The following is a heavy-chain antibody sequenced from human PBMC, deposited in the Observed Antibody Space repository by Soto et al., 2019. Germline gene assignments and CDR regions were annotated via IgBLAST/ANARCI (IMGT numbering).Heavy chain of an antibody. Sequence: PSETLSLTCAVSGGSISSASSYWTWIRQPPGKGLEWIGYIYHSGRTYYNPSLKSQVTISVDRSKNQFSLKLSSVTAADTAVYYCARGVGGFGELLRDYYYYGMDVWGQGTTVTVSS. CDR2: IYHSGRT. V-gene: IGHV4-30-2*01. CDR3: ARGVGGFGELLRDYYYYGMDV. J-gene: IGHJ6*02. CDR1: GGSISSASSY. D-gene: IGHD3-10*01.